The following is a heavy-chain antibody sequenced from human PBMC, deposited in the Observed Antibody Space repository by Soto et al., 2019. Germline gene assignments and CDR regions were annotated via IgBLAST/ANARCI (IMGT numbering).Heavy chain of an antibody. J-gene: IGHJ4*02. D-gene: IGHD1-26*01. V-gene: IGHV3-23*01. Sequence: EVQLLESGGGFVQPGGSLRLSCAASGFTFSSYGMSWVRQAPGKGLEWVSSINNSGSRTYHADSVKGRVTISRDNSKNTLYLQMNSLRAEDTAVYYCAKARTDQSGTYFPFDYWGQGTLVTVSS. CDR2: INNSGSRT. CDR3: AKARTDQSGTYFPFDY. CDR1: GFTFSSYG.